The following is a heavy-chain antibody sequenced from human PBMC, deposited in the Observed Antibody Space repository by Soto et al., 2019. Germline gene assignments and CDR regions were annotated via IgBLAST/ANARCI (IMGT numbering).Heavy chain of an antibody. Sequence: EVQLVESGGGLVQPGGSLRLSCAASGFTVSSNHMSWVRQAPGKGLECVSVIYTGGTTNYADSAKGRFTISRDNSKNTLYLQMNSLRAEDTAVYYCARDSDHRYCSGGSCYSDYWGQGILVTVSS. V-gene: IGHV3-66*01. CDR2: IYTGGTT. CDR3: ARDSDHRYCSGGSCYSDY. CDR1: GFTVSSNH. J-gene: IGHJ4*02. D-gene: IGHD2-15*01.